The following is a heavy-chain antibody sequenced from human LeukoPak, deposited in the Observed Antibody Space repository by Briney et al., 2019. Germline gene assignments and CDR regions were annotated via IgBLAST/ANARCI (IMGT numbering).Heavy chain of an antibody. CDR2: IYYSGST. J-gene: IGHJ3*02. CDR3: ARDALYDYVWGSYRRDAFDI. Sequence: SETLSLTSTVSGGSISSYYWSWIRQPPGKGLEWIGYIYYSGSTNYNPSLKSRVTISVDTSKNQFSLKLSSVTAADTAVYYCARDALYDYVWGSYRRDAFDIWGQGTMVTVSS. D-gene: IGHD3-16*02. CDR1: GGSISSYY. V-gene: IGHV4-59*01.